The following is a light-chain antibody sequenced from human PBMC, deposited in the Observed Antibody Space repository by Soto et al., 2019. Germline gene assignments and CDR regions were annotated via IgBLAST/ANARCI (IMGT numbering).Light chain of an antibody. Sequence: DIQMTQSPSTLSASVGDKVTITCRTRQSINSWLAWYQQKPGKAPKLLIYDASSLESGVPSRFSGSGSGTEFTLTISSLQHDDFATYYCQQYNSYPYTFGQGTKLEIK. CDR3: QQYNSYPYT. J-gene: IGKJ2*01. CDR2: DAS. V-gene: IGKV1-5*01. CDR1: QSINSW.